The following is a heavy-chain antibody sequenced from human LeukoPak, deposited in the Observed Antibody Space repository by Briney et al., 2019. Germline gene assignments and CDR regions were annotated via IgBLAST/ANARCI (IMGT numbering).Heavy chain of an antibody. CDR2: IYYSGST. V-gene: IGHV4-59*01. Sequence: SETLSLTCTVSGGSISSCYWSWIRQPPGKGLEWIGYIYYSGSTNYNPSLKSRATISVDTSKNQFSLKLSSVTAADTAVYYCARGTPYYYGPVNYFDYWGQGTLVTVSS. CDR1: GGSISSCY. CDR3: ARGTPYYYGPVNYFDY. D-gene: IGHD3-10*01. J-gene: IGHJ4*02.